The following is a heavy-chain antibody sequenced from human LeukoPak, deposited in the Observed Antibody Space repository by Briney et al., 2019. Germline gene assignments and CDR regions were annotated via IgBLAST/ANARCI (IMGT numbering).Heavy chain of an antibody. D-gene: IGHD2/OR15-2a*01. V-gene: IGHV3-23*01. CDR1: GFTFSSYG. CDR3: ARDFSPAGPPYMDV. Sequence: GGSLRLSCAAPGFTFSSYGMSWVRQAPGKGLEWVSAISGSGGSTYYADSVKGRFTISRDNAKNSLYLQMNSLRAEDTAVYYCARDFSPAGPPYMDVWGKGTTVTVSS. CDR2: ISGSGGST. J-gene: IGHJ6*03.